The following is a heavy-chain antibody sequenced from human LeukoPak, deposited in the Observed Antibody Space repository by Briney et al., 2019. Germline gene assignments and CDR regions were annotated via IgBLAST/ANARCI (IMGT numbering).Heavy chain of an antibody. CDR1: GFTFSSYA. CDR2: ISGSGGST. Sequence: PGGPLRLSCAASGFTFSSYAMSWVRQAPGKGLEWVSAISGSGGSTYYADSVKGRFTISRDNSKNTLYLQMNSLRAEDTAVYYCAKGYSYGPYYYYGMDVWGQGTTVTVSS. V-gene: IGHV3-23*01. J-gene: IGHJ6*02. D-gene: IGHD5-18*01. CDR3: AKGYSYGPYYYYGMDV.